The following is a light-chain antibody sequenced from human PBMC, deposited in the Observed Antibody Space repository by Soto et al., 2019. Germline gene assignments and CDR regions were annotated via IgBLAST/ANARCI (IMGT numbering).Light chain of an antibody. CDR3: QKYNSAPS. CDR1: QGISNY. J-gene: IGKJ3*01. Sequence: DIQMTQSPSSLSASVGDRVTITCRASQGISNYLAWYQQKPGKVPKLLIYATSTLQSGVPSRFSGSGSATDFTLTISSLQPEDVATYYCQKYNSAPSFGPRTKVDIK. V-gene: IGKV1-27*01. CDR2: ATS.